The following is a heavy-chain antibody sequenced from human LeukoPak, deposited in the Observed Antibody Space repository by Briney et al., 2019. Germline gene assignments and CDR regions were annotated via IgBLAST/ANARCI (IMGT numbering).Heavy chain of an antibody. CDR2: IYYSGST. CDR3: ATRKLGNDY. D-gene: IGHD7-27*01. CDR1: GGSISSYY. Sequence: SETLSLTCTVSGGSISSYYWSWIRQPPGKGLEWIGYIYYSGSTNYNPSLKSRVTISVDTSKNQFSLKLSPVAAADTAVYYCATRKLGNDYWGQGTLVTVSS. J-gene: IGHJ4*02. V-gene: IGHV4-59*01.